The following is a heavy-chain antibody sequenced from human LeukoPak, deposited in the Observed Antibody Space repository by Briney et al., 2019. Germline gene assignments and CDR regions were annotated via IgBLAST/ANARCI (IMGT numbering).Heavy chain of an antibody. V-gene: IGHV4-59*11. CDR1: ADSFSSHY. Sequence: SETLSLTCAVSADSFSSHYWTWIRQPPGKGLEWIGYISYIGSTNYNPSLKSRVTISINTSKNQFSLKLSSVTAADTAVYYCARDLVTVTKGFDIWGQGTMVSVSS. CDR2: ISYIGST. J-gene: IGHJ3*02. D-gene: IGHD4-17*01. CDR3: ARDLVTVTKGFDI.